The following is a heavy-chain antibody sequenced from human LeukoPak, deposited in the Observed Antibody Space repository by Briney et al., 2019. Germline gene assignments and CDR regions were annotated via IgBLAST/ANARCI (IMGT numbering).Heavy chain of an antibody. CDR2: ISGSGGST. D-gene: IGHD2-2*01. CDR1: GFTFSSYA. CDR3: AKDDEDSSSSDY. Sequence: GGSLRLSCAASGFTFSSYAMSWVRQAPGKGLEWVSAISGSGGSTYYADSVKGRFAISRDNSKNTLYLQMNSLRAEDTAVYYCAKDDEDSSSSDYWGQGTLVTVSS. J-gene: IGHJ4*02. V-gene: IGHV3-23*01.